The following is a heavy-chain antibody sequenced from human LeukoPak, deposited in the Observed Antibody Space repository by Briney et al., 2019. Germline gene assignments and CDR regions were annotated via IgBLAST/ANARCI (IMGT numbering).Heavy chain of an antibody. Sequence: SETLSLTCTVSGGSIRRDYWSWIRQPPGRGLEWIGYIYYSGNTDYNPSLKSRATMSLDTSKNQFSLNLSSVTAADTAIYYCARAVITFGGAVAKGFDCWGQGTLVTVSS. CDR3: ARAVITFGGAVAKGFDC. D-gene: IGHD3-16*01. CDR2: IYYSGNT. V-gene: IGHV4-59*01. CDR1: GGSIRRDY. J-gene: IGHJ4*02.